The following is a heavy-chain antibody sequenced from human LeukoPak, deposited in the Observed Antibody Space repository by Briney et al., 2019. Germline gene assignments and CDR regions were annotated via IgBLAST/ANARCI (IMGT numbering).Heavy chain of an antibody. D-gene: IGHD3-3*01. J-gene: IGHJ6*03. Sequence: PGGSLRLSCAASGFTFSRSWMTWVRQAPGKGLEWVASIKDDGRDKYYVDSVKGRFTISRDNAKNSLYLQMNSLRAEDTAVYYCARDRGVTIFGVVDYYYMDVWGKGTTVTVSS. CDR1: GFTFSRSW. CDR3: ARDRGVTIFGVVDYYYMDV. V-gene: IGHV3-7*01. CDR2: IKDDGRDK.